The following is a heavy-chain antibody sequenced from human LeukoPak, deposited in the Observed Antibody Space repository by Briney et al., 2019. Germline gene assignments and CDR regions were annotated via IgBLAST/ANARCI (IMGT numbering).Heavy chain of an antibody. CDR1: GGSFSGYY. V-gene: IGHV4-34*01. D-gene: IGHD4-17*01. CDR2: INHSGST. Sequence: SETLSLTCAVYGGSFSGYYWSWIRQPPGKGLEWIGEINHSGSTNYNPSLKSRVTISVDTSKNQFSLKLSSVTAADTAVYYCARGNYDYGDLGEYFNHWGQGTLVTVSS. J-gene: IGHJ1*01. CDR3: ARGNYDYGDLGEYFNH.